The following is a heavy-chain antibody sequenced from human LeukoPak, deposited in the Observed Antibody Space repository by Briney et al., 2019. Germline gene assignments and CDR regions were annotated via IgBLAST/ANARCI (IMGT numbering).Heavy chain of an antibody. J-gene: IGHJ4*02. V-gene: IGHV3-7*03. CDR2: IKQDGSEK. Sequence: GGSLRLSCAASGFTFSGYWMNWVRQAPGKGLEWVANIKQDGSEKYYVDSVKGRFTISRDNSKNTLYLQMNSLRAEDTAVYYCAKEGFDSWGQGTLVTVSS. CDR3: AKEGFDS. CDR1: GFTFSGYW.